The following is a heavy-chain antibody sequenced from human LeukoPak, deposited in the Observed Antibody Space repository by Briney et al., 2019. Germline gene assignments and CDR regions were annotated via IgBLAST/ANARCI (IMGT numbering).Heavy chain of an antibody. Sequence: PSGTLSLTCGVSGGSISSGGYSWSWIRQPPGKGLEWIGYIYHSGSTYYNPSLKSRVTISVDRSKNQFSLKLSSVTAADTAVYYCARAGAAKLFDYWGQGTLVTVSS. D-gene: IGHD3-10*01. V-gene: IGHV4-30-2*01. CDR2: IYHSGST. CDR3: ARAGAAKLFDY. CDR1: GGSISSGGYS. J-gene: IGHJ4*02.